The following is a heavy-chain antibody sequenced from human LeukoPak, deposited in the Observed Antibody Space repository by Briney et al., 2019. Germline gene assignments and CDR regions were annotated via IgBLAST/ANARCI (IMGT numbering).Heavy chain of an antibody. D-gene: IGHD6-13*01. CDR1: GGSISTNY. J-gene: IGHJ4*02. Sequence: PSETLSLTCTVSGGSISTNYWSWIRQPAGKGLEWIGRIYPNGATDYNPSLKSRLTMSIDTSGKQFSPQLSSVTAADTSVYCCASGSSSWGLQPKYYFDYWGQGTLVTVSS. CDR2: IYPNGAT. V-gene: IGHV4-4*07. CDR3: ASGSSSWGLQPKYYFDY.